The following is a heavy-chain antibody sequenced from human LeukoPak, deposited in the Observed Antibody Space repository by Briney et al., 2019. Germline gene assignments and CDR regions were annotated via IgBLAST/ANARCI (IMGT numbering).Heavy chain of an antibody. D-gene: IGHD5-12*01. CDR2: ISTMSNYI. V-gene: IGHV3-21*01. J-gene: IGHJ4*02. CDR3: SRDRLGGLDY. Sequence: GGSLRLSCAASGFDFSTYAINWVRQAPGKGLEWVSSISTMSNYIFYGDSVKGRFTISRDNARNSVYLQMNSLRPEDTAVYYCSRDRLGGLDYWGQGTLVTVSS. CDR1: GFDFSTYA.